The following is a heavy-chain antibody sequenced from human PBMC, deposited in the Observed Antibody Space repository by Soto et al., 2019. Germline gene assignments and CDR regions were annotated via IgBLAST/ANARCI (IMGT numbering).Heavy chain of an antibody. D-gene: IGHD3-3*01. CDR3: ARSKALYDFWSGYYLDY. V-gene: IGHV3-23*01. Sequence: GGSLRLSCAASGFTFSSYAMSWVRQAPGKGLEWVSAISGSGGSTYYADSVKGRFTISRDNSKNTLYLQMNSLRAEDTAVYYCARSKALYDFWSGYYLDYWGQGTLVTVSS. CDR1: GFTFSSYA. CDR2: ISGSGGST. J-gene: IGHJ4*02.